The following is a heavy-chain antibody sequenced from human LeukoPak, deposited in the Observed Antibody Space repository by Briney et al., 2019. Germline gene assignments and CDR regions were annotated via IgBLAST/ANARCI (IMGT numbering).Heavy chain of an antibody. CDR1: GYSISSGYY. J-gene: IGHJ5*02. CDR2: IYYSGST. V-gene: IGHV4-38-2*02. CDR3: ARLCYGGNSEWFDP. D-gene: IGHD4-23*01. Sequence: KASETLSLTCTVSGYSISSGYYWGWIRQPPGKGLEWIGSIYYSGSTYYNPSLKSRVTISVDTSKNQFSLKLSSVTAADTAVYYCARLCYGGNSEWFDPWGQGTLVTVSS.